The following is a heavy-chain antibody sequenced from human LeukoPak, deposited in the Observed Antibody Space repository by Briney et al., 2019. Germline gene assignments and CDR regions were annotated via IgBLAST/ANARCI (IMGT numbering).Heavy chain of an antibody. CDR3: ARDASGAYLGYFDP. CDR2: INPSGGST. Sequence: ASVKVSCKASGYTFTSYYMHWVRQAPGQGLEWMGIINPSGGSTSYTQKFQGRVTITRDTSASTAYMELSSLRSEDTAVYYCARDASGAYLGYFDPWGQGTLVTVSS. D-gene: IGHD3-16*01. V-gene: IGHV1-46*01. J-gene: IGHJ5*02. CDR1: GYTFTSYY.